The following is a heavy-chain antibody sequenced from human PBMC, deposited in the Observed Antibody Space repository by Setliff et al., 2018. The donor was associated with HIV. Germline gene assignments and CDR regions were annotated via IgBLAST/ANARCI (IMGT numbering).Heavy chain of an antibody. V-gene: IGHV1-69*01. CDR2: IIPVFDTT. CDR1: GGTFSNYA. D-gene: IGHD3-16*02. Sequence: VSCKASGGTFSNYAFSWVRLAPGQGLEWMGGIIPVFDTTNYEKKFRDRVTITADESTSTVYLELISLRSEDTAVYYCAVGDYVWGSYRLDFWGQGTLVTVSS. J-gene: IGHJ4*02. CDR3: AVGDYVWGSYRLDF.